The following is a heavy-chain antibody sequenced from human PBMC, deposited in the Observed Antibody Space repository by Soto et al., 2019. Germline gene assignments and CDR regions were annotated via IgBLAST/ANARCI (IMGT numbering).Heavy chain of an antibody. V-gene: IGHV1-46*01. CDR2: INPSGGST. J-gene: IGHJ6*02. CDR1: GYTFTSYY. D-gene: IGHD5-18*01. Sequence: PSVKVSCKASGYTFTSYYMHWVRQAPGQGLEWMGIINPSGGSTSYAQKFQGRVTMTRDTSTSTVYMELSSLRSEDTAVYYCARVREKRGYSYGPYYYYGMDVWGQGTTVTVSS. CDR3: ARVREKRGYSYGPYYYYGMDV.